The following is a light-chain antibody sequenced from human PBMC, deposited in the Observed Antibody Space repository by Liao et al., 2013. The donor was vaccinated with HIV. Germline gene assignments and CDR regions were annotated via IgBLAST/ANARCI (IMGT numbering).Light chain of an antibody. Sequence: SYELTQPPSVSVSPGQTARITCSGDALPKQYAYWYQQKPGQAPVLVIYKDTERPSGIPERFSGSNSGNTATLTISGTQAMDEADYYCLAWDSTTTAYVFGSGTKVTVL. J-gene: IGLJ1*01. CDR2: KDT. CDR1: ALPKQY. V-gene: IGLV3-25*02. CDR3: LAWDSTTTAYV.